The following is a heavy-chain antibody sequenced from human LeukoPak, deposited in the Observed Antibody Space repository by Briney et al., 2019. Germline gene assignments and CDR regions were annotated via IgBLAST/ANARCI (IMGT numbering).Heavy chain of an antibody. CDR1: GGSISSSSYY. CDR2: IYYSGST. D-gene: IGHD1-7*01. Sequence: PSETLSLTCTVSGGSISSSSYYWGWIRQPPGKGLEWIGSIYYSGSTYYNPSLKSRVTISVDTSKNQFSLKLTSVTAADTAVYYCARDSTWNFPGTFDYWGQGTLVTVSS. CDR3: ARDSTWNFPGTFDY. J-gene: IGHJ4*02. V-gene: IGHV4-39*07.